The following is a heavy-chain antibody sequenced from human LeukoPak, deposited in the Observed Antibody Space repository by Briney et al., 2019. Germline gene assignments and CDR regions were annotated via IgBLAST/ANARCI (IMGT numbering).Heavy chain of an antibody. CDR1: GFTFSSYA. J-gene: IGHJ4*02. CDR2: ISYDGSNK. CDR3: AREKDFWFDY. D-gene: IGHD3-3*01. Sequence: PGRSLRLSCAASGFTFSSYAMHWVRHAPGKGLEGVAVISYDGSNKYYADSVKGRFTISRDNSKNTLFLQMNSLRVEDAAIYYCAREKDFWFDYWGQGNLVTVSS. V-gene: IGHV3-30-3*01.